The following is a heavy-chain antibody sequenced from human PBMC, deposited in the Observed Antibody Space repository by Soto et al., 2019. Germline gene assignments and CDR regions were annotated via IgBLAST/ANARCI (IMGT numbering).Heavy chain of an antibody. D-gene: IGHD3-3*01. CDR1: GFTFNSYA. CDR3: AKTAVFWSWGMDV. V-gene: IGHV3-23*01. CDR2: ISSSGDGT. Sequence: PGGSLRLSCAASGFTFNSYAMTWVRQAPGKGLEWVSIISSSGDGTYYVDSVKGRFTISRDNSRNTLNLEMNSLRAEDTAVYYYAKTAVFWSWGMDVGGQGTRVTVSS. J-gene: IGHJ6*02.